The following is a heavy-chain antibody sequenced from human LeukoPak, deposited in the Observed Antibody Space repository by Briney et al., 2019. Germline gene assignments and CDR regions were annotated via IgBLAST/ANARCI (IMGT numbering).Heavy chain of an antibody. CDR2: ITYDGSNK. J-gene: IGHJ4*02. V-gene: IGHV3-30-3*01. CDR3: ARAWGTMIVVVMLVY. CDR1: GFTFSSYA. Sequence: GGSLRLSCAASGFTFSSYAMHWVRQAPGKGLEWVAVITYDGSNKYYADSVKGRFTISRDNSKNTLYLQMNSLRAEDTAVYYCARAWGTMIVVVMLVYWGQGTLVTVSS. D-gene: IGHD3-22*01.